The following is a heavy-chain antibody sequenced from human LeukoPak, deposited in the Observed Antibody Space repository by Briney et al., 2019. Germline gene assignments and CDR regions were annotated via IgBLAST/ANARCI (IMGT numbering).Heavy chain of an antibody. V-gene: IGHV3-74*01. D-gene: IGHD5-18*01. Sequence: GGSLRLSCAASRLTLSGYWMHWVRQAPGKGLVWVSRINGDASSTSYTDYVKGRFTISRDNAKSTLYLQMNSLRVEDTAVYYCARARGNTYGYFEYWGQGTLVTVSS. CDR2: INGDASST. CDR3: ARARGNTYGYFEY. J-gene: IGHJ4*02. CDR1: RLTLSGYW.